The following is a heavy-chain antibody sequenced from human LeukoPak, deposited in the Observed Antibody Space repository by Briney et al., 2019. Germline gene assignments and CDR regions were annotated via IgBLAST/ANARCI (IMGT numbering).Heavy chain of an antibody. Sequence: GGPLRLSXAASGFTFSSYAMSWVGQAPGKGLEWVSAISGSGGSTYYADSVKGRFTISRDNSKNTLYLQMNSLRAEDTAVYYCAKDINDYFDYWGQGTLVTVSS. CDR1: GFTFSSYA. J-gene: IGHJ4*02. CDR2: ISGSGGST. D-gene: IGHD3-10*01. V-gene: IGHV3-23*01. CDR3: AKDINDYFDY.